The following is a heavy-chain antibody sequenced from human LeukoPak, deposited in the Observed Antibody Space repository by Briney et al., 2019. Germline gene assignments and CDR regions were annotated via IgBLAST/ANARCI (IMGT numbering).Heavy chain of an antibody. Sequence: GGSPRLSCAASGFTFSSYAMHWVRQAPGKGLEWVAVISYDGSNKYYADSVKGRFTISRDNSKNTLYLQMNSLRAEDTAVYYCARVAAVPYYYYGMDVWGQGTTVTVSS. V-gene: IGHV3-30-3*01. CDR2: ISYDGSNK. CDR1: GFTFSSYA. CDR3: ARVAAVPYYYYGMDV. J-gene: IGHJ6*02. D-gene: IGHD2-15*01.